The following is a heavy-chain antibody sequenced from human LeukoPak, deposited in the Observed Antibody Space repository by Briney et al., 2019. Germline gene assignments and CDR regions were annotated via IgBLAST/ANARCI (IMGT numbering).Heavy chain of an antibody. CDR3: AKDRLAVSGDFDY. V-gene: IGHV3-30*02. D-gene: IGHD6-19*01. Sequence: GGSLRLSCATSGFTFSTYGIHWVRQGPGKGLEWVAFVQYDGNNKYYADSVKGRLTISRDSSMNTVFLQMNSLRAEDTALYYCAKDRLAVSGDFDYWGQGTLVIVSS. J-gene: IGHJ4*02. CDR2: VQYDGNNK. CDR1: GFTFSTYG.